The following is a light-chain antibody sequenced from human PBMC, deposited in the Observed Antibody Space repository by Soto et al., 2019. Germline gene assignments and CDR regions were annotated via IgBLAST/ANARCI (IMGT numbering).Light chain of an antibody. V-gene: IGKV1-9*01. J-gene: IGKJ1*01. CDR3: QQLYSDPPWT. CDR2: LAS. CDR1: QDISSY. Sequence: IQLTQSPSSLSASVGDRVTITCRASQDISSYLAWYQQYPGRAPKLLIYLASTLQSGGPSRFSGSGSVTDFTLTISSLQPEDCATDYCQQLYSDPPWTFGQGTRVEIK.